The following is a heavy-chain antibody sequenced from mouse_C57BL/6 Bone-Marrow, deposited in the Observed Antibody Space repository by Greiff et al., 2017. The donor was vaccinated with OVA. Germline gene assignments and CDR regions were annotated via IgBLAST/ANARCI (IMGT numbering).Heavy chain of an antibody. D-gene: IGHD1-1*01. V-gene: IGHV2-9-1*01. Sequence: VQLQQSGPGLVAPSQSLSITCTVSGFSFTSYAISWVRQPPGKGLEWLGVIWTGGGTNYNSALKSRLSISKDNSKSQVFLKMNSLQTDDTARYYCARKEDYYLVVADYAMDYWGQGTSVTVSS. J-gene: IGHJ4*01. CDR3: ARKEDYYLVVADYAMDY. CDR1: GFSFTSYA. CDR2: IWTGGGT.